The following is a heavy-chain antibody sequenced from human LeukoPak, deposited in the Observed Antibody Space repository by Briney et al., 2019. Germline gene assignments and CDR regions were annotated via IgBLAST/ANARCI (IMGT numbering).Heavy chain of an antibody. CDR2: IYYSGST. D-gene: IGHD3-22*01. CDR3: ARGDSSGYYWNY. J-gene: IGHJ4*02. V-gene: IGHV4-59*08. CDR1: GGSISSYY. Sequence: SETLSLTCTVSGGSISSYYWSWIRQPPGKGLEWIGYIYYSGSTNYNPSLKSRVTISVDTSKNQFSLKLSSVTAADTAVCYCARGDSSGYYWNYWGQGTLVTVSS.